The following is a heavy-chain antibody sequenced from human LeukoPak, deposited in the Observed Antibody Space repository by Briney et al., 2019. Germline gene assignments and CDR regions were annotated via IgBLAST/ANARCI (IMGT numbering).Heavy chain of an antibody. CDR3: ARTEAFCSDTSCSNWFDP. CDR1: GGSISSSSYY. D-gene: IGHD2-2*01. CDR2: IYYSGSA. J-gene: IGHJ5*02. Sequence: PSETLSLTCSVSGGSISSSSYYWSWIRQHPGKGLEWIGYIYYSGSANYNPSLKSRVTISVDTSKNQFSLKLSSVTAADTAVYYCARTEAFCSDTSCSNWFDPWGQGTLVTVSS. V-gene: IGHV4-61*05.